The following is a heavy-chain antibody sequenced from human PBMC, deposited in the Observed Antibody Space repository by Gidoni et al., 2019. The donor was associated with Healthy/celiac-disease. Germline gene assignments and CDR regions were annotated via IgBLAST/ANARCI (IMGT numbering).Heavy chain of an antibody. CDR1: GFTFSSYA. CDR2: ISGSGGST. V-gene: IGHV3-23*01. J-gene: IGHJ6*02. D-gene: IGHD5-18*01. Sequence: LESGGGLVQPGGSLRLSCAASGFTFSSYAMGWVRQAPGKGLEWVSAISGSGGSTYYADSVKGRFTISRDNSKNTLYLQMNSLRAEDTAVYYCAKDTAMVTYYYYYGMDVWGQGTTVTVSS. CDR3: AKDTAMVTYYYYYGMDV.